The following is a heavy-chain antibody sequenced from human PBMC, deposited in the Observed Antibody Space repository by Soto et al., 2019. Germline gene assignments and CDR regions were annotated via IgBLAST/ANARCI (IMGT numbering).Heavy chain of an antibody. CDR3: VHKGGGDRILDY. Sequence: QITLKESGPALVKPTQTLTLTCTFSGFSLSTSGVGVGWIRQPPGEALEWLALIYWDDYKHFSPSLESRLTLTKDTSKNQVVLTMTHMDPVDTATYYCVHKGGGDRILDYWGQGTLVTVSS. D-gene: IGHD3-16*01. V-gene: IGHV2-5*02. CDR1: GFSLSTSGVG. CDR2: IYWDDYK. J-gene: IGHJ4*02.